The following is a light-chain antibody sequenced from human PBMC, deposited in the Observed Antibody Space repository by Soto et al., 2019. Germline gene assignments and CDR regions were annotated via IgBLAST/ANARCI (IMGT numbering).Light chain of an antibody. Sequence: QSVLTQTASASGSPGQSITISCTGTSSDVGGYRYVSWYQQHPGKVPKLIIYDVSNRPSGISDRFSGSKSANTASLTISGLQAEDEADYSCSSYTSTRAYVVFGGGTKVTV. CDR3: SSYTSTRAYVV. V-gene: IGLV2-14*01. CDR2: DVS. J-gene: IGLJ2*01. CDR1: SSDVGGYRY.